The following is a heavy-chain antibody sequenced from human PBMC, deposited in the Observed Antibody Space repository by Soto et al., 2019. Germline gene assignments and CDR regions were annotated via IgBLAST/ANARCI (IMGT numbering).Heavy chain of an antibody. V-gene: IGHV3-23*01. Sequence: GGSLRLSCAASGFTFSSYAMSWVRQAPGKGLEWVSAISGSGGSTYYADSVKGRFTISRDNSKNTLYLQMNSLRAEDTAVYYCAKAWSRVTSSIKLPTDYWGQGAVVTVYS. CDR1: GFTFSSYA. CDR2: ISGSGGST. D-gene: IGHD4-4*01. CDR3: AKAWSRVTSSIKLPTDY. J-gene: IGHJ4*02.